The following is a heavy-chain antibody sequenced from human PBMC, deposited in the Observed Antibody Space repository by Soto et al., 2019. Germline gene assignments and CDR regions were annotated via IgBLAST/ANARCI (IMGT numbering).Heavy chain of an antibody. D-gene: IGHD5-12*01. CDR2: FDPEDGET. V-gene: IGHV1-24*01. CDR1: GYTLTELS. J-gene: IGHJ3*02. Sequence: ASVKVSCKVSGYTLTELSMHWVRQAPGKGLEWMGGFDPEDGETIYAQKFQGRVTMTEDTSTDTAYMELSSLRSEDTAVYYCATDGYNPGAFDIWGQGTMVTVSS. CDR3: ATDGYNPGAFDI.